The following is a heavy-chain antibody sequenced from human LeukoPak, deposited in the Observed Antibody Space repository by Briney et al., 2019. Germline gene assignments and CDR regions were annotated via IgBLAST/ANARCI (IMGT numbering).Heavy chain of an antibody. CDR3: ARDVTMVRGVIRYRDAFDI. Sequence: ASVKVSCKASGYTFTSYGISWVRRAPGQGLEWMGWISAYNGNTNYAQKLQGRVTMTKDTSTSTAYMELRSLRSDEPAVYYCARDVTMVRGVIRYRDAFDIWGQGKMVTVSS. CDR2: ISAYNGNT. CDR1: GYTFTSYG. V-gene: IGHV1-18*01. J-gene: IGHJ3*02. D-gene: IGHD3-10*01.